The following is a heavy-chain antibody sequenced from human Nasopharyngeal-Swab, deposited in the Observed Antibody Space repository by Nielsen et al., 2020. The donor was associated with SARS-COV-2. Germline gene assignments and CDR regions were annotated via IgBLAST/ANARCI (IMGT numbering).Heavy chain of an antibody. CDR2: ISRTYST. CDR3: AKGTGMTYRAIDY. CDR1: GFTFSSYA. V-gene: IGHV3-23*01. Sequence: GESLKISCVASGFTFSSYAMNWVRQAPGKGLEWVSAISRTYSTYYADSVRGRFTVSRDNSKNTLYLQMSSLRAEGTAVYYCAKGTGMTYRAIDYWGQGTLVTVSS. D-gene: IGHD1-14*01. J-gene: IGHJ4*02.